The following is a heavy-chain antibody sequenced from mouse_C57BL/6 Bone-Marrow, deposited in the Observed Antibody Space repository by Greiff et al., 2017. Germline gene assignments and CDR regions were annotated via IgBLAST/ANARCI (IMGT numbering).Heavy chain of an antibody. CDR1: GYTFPDYY. CDR2: IYPGSGNT. J-gene: IGHJ4*01. Sequence: VQLQQSGPELVKPGASVKISCKASGYTFPDYYLNWVKQRPGQGLEWICWIYPGSGNTKYNEKFKGKATLTVDPSSSTAYMQLSSLTSEDSAVYFCAREDYAMDYGGQGTAVTVCS. CDR3: AREDYAMDY. V-gene: IGHV1-84*01.